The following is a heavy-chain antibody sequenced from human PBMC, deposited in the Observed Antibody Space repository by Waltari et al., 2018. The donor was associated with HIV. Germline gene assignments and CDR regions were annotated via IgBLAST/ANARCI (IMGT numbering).Heavy chain of an antibody. V-gene: IGHV3-23*01. Sequence: EGQLLESGGGLVQPGQSLRISCTVSGFSFVTHAMSWVRQAPGKGLEWVSAISGTGDHTFYADSVKGRFTISRDNSKRTLYLQMNSLRAEDTALYYCARHSSSHPYYYAMDVWGQGTTVTVSS. CDR2: ISGTGDHT. CDR3: ARHSSSHPYYYAMDV. D-gene: IGHD6-13*01. CDR1: GFSFVTHA. J-gene: IGHJ6*02.